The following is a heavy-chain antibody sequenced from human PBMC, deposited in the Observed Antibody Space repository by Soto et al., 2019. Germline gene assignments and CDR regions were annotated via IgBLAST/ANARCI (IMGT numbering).Heavy chain of an antibody. J-gene: IGHJ3*02. Sequence: EVQLVESGGGLVKPGGSLRLSCAASGFTFSNAWMSWVRQAPGKGLEWVGRIKSKTDGGTTDYAAPVKGRFTISRDDSKNTLYLQMNSLKTEDTAVYYCTTDQSTTVKLGAFDIWGQGTMVTVSS. D-gene: IGHD4-17*01. CDR1: GFTFSNAW. V-gene: IGHV3-15*01. CDR2: IKSKTDGGTT. CDR3: TTDQSTTVKLGAFDI.